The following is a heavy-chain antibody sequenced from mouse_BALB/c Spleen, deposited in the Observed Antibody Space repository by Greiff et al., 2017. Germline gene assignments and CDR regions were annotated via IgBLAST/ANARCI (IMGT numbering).Heavy chain of an antibody. CDR2: ISYSGST. V-gene: IGHV3-2*02. CDR1: GYSITSDYA. J-gene: IGHJ4*01. CDR3: ARSIRGGSAMDY. D-gene: IGHD1-1*02. Sequence: EVQLVESGPGLVKPSQSLSLTCTVTGYSITSDYAWNWIRQFPGNKLEWMGYISYSGSTSYNPSLKSRISITRDTSKNQFFLQLNSVTTEDTATYYCARSIRGGSAMDYWGQGTSVTVSS.